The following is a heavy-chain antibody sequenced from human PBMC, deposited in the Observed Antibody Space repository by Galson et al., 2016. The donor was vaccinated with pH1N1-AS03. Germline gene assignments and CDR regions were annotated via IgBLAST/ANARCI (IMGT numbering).Heavy chain of an antibody. J-gene: IGHJ4*02. CDR1: GFTFDYYF. V-gene: IGHV3-11*04. CDR2: ISSSGATI. CDR3: ARAVDYGGNSAGSYLDY. D-gene: IGHD4-23*01. Sequence: SLRLSCATSGFTFDYYFMSWIRQAPGKGLEWVSDISSSGATIHYADSVRGRFTISRDNAKNSLYLQMSSLRAEDTAVYYCARAVDYGGNSAGSYLDYWGQGTLVTVSS.